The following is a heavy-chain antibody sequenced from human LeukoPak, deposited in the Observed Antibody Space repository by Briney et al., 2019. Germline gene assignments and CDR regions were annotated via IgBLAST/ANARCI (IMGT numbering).Heavy chain of an antibody. V-gene: IGHV3-7*05. D-gene: IGHD3-22*01. J-gene: IGHJ3*01. Sequence: GGSLRLSCAASGFTFNNYWMTWVRQAPGRGLEWVANIKQDGSDKYYVDSVKGRFIISRDTAKNSLYLQMNSLRAEDTAVYYCARDSIPGYDSSGYMVAFDLWGQGTMVTVSS. CDR1: GFTFNNYW. CDR3: ARDSIPGYDSSGYMVAFDL. CDR2: IKQDGSDK.